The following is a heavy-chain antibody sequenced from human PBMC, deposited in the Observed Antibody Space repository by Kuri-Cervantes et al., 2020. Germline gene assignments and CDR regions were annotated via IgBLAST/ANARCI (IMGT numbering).Heavy chain of an antibody. Sequence: SETLSLTCTVSGDSISSIPYYWAWIRQPPGRGLEWIGSIYYTGSTFDNPSLKSRVSMSVDTSKNQFSLKLSSVTAADTAVYYCARADIAAVYYFDYWGQGTLVTVSS. CDR1: GDSISSIPYY. D-gene: IGHD6-13*01. V-gene: IGHV4-39*07. J-gene: IGHJ4*02. CDR2: IYYTGST. CDR3: ARADIAAVYYFDY.